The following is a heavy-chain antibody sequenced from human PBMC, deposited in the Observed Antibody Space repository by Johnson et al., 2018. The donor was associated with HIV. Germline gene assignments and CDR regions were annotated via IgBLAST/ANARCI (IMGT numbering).Heavy chain of an antibody. CDR2: ISFDGNNK. CDR1: VFTFSNYA. V-gene: IGHV3-30*04. J-gene: IGHJ3*01. CDR3: ARARGWEYAFDL. Sequence: QVQLVESGGGLVKPGGSLRLSCAASVFTFSNYAMHWVRQAPGKGLEWVAVISFDGNNKYYADSVKGRLTISRDNSKNSLFLQMNSLRAEDTAVYYCARARGWEYAFDLWGQGTMVTVSS. D-gene: IGHD1-26*01.